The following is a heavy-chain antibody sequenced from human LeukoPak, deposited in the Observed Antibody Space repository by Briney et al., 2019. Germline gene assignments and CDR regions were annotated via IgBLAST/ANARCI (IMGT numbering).Heavy chain of an antibody. CDR2: TYISGST. CDR3: ASSLDSGSWSYFVY. Sequence: PSETLSLTCTVSGGSMSSYYWSWIRQPAGKGLEWSGRTYISGSTKYNPSLKSRVTISIDKSKNQFSLKLSSVTAADTAVYYCASSLDSGSWSYFVYWGQGTLVTVS. J-gene: IGHJ4*02. CDR1: GGSMSSYY. V-gene: IGHV4-4*07. D-gene: IGHD6-13*01.